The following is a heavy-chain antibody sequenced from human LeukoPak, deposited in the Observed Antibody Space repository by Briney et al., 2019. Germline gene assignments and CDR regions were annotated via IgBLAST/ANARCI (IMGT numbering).Heavy chain of an antibody. CDR2: ISSSSSYI. D-gene: IGHD3-16*01. J-gene: IGHJ6*02. V-gene: IGHV3-21*01. CDR3: ARKLIPV. CDR1: SFTFCSYS. Sequence: GGSLRLSCAASSFTFCSYSLNWLRQAPGKGLEWVSSISSSSSYIYYADSVKGRFTISRDNAKNSLYLQMNSLRAEDTAVYYCARKLIPVWGQGTTVTVSS.